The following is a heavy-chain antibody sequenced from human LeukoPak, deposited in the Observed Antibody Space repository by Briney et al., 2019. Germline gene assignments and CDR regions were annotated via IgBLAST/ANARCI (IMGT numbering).Heavy chain of an antibody. V-gene: IGHV3-23*01. D-gene: IGHD3-16*01. CDR1: GFPFSNYG. Sequence: PGGSLRLSCAASGFPFSNYGMSWVRQAPGKGLEGVSRISASGYSTYYADSVKGRFTISRDTSKNTLYLQMNSLRAEDTAVYYCAKDQRRGGFYFDFWGQGTLVTVSS. J-gene: IGHJ4*02. CDR3: AKDQRRGGFYFDF. CDR2: ISASGYST.